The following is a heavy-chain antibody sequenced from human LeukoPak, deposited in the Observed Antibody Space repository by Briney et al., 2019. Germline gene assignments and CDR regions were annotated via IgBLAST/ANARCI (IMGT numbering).Heavy chain of an antibody. V-gene: IGHV3-30*03. CDR3: ARNSFAELMLLGSAYGMDV. CDR2: ISYDESNK. J-gene: IGHJ6*02. Sequence: PGGSLRLSCVASGFTFSTYGMHWVRQAPGRGLEWVALISYDESNKLYADSVKGRFTISRDNAKNSLHLQINSLRVEDTAVYYCARNSFAELMLLGSAYGMDVWGQGTTVIVSS. D-gene: IGHD2-8*01. CDR1: GFTFSTYG.